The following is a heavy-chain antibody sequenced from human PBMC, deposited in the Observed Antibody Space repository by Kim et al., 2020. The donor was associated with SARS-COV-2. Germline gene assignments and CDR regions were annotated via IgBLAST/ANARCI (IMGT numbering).Heavy chain of an antibody. CDR3: GRSGIDGSGYFDD. J-gene: IGHJ4*02. CDR1: TYTFTKYY. D-gene: IGHD2-15*01. CDR2: INPSDGGT. V-gene: IGHV1-46*01. Sequence: ASVKVSCKASTYTFTKYYIHWVRQAPGQGLEWMGIINPSDGGTGYAQKFRGRFIMTRDTSTSTVHMELSSLRSEDTAMYYCGRSGIDGSGYFDDWGQGTL.